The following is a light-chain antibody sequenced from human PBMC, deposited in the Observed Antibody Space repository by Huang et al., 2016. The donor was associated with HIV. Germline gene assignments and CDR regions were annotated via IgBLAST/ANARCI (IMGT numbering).Light chain of an antibody. CDR1: QDISKS. CDR2: NAF. J-gene: IGKJ5*01. Sequence: DVQMTQSPSSLSASVGDTVTITCRASQDISKSLAWFQQKPGKAPKSLIYNAFKVQGGVPSRFSGSGSGTDFTLTINSMQPEDFATYYCQQYISFPITFGQGTRLDIK. V-gene: IGKV1-16*01. CDR3: QQYISFPIT.